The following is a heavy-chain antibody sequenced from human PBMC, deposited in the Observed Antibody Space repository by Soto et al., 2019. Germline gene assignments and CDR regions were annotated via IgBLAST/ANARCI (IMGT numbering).Heavy chain of an antibody. CDR1: GFTFSSYS. CDR3: ARVLNGYSYGLYYYYYGMDV. J-gene: IGHJ6*02. V-gene: IGHV3-48*02. CDR2: ISSSSSTI. D-gene: IGHD5-18*01. Sequence: GGSLRLSCGASGFTFSSYSMNWIRQAPGKGLEWVSYISSSSSTIYYADSVKGRFTISRDNAKNSLYLQMNSLRDEDTAVYYCARVLNGYSYGLYYYYYGMDVWGQGTTVTVSS.